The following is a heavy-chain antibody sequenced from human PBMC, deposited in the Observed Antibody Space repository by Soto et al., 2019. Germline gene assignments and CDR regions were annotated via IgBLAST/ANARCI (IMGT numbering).Heavy chain of an antibody. V-gene: IGHV5-10-1*01. CDR3: ARVLYDSNGGDYDYYGMAV. J-gene: IGHJ6*02. CDR2: IDPSDSYT. D-gene: IGHD3-22*01. Sequence: GKGLEWMGRIDPSDSYTNYSPSFQGHVTISADKSVSTAYLQWSSLKASDTAMYYCARVLYDSNGGDYDYYGMAVWRHGTTVTVSS.